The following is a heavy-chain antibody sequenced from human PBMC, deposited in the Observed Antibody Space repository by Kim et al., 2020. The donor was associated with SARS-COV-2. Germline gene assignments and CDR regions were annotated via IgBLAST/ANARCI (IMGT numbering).Heavy chain of an antibody. CDR3: AHDSPGRYGFDV. CDR2: IYWNGQK. J-gene: IGHJ6*02. V-gene: IGHV2-5*01. D-gene: IGHD5-18*01. CDR1: GFSLTSDVAG. Sequence: SGPTLVNPTQTLTLICTFSGFSLTSDVAGVTWVRQPPGKALEWLALIYWNGQKKYSLSLQNRLTVAKATSRNQVVLTLTNMDPADTGTYYCAHDSPGRYGFDVWGQGTTVTVSS.